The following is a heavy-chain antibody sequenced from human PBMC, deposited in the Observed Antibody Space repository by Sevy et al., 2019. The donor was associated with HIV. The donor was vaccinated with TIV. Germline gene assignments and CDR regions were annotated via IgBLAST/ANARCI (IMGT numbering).Heavy chain of an antibody. V-gene: IGHV3-7*01. CDR1: GFTFSSNW. J-gene: IGHJ4*02. CDR2: IKQDGSEK. Sequence: GGSLRLSCAASGFTFSSNWMSWVRQAPGKGLEWVANIKQDGSEKYYVDSVKGRFTISRDNAKNSLYLQMSSLRAEDTAVYYCARCRISWYVTLDQWGQGTLVTVSS. D-gene: IGHD6-13*01. CDR3: ARCRISWYVTLDQ.